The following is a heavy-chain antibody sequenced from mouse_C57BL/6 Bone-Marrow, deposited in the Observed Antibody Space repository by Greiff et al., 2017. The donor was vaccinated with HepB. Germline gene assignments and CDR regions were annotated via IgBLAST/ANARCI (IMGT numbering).Heavy chain of an antibody. V-gene: IGHV14-2*01. J-gene: IGHJ2*01. CDR3: ASLTGTGYFDY. CDR2: IDPEDGET. D-gene: IGHD4-1*01. CDR1: GFNIKDYY. Sequence: EVKLMESGAELVKPGASVKLSCTASGFNIKDYYMHWVKQRTEQGLEWIGRIDPEDGETKYAPKFQGKATITADTSSNTAYLQLSSLTSEDTAVYYCASLTGTGYFDYWGQGTTLTVSS.